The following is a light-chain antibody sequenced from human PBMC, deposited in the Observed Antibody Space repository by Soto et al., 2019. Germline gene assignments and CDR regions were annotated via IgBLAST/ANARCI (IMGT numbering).Light chain of an antibody. Sequence: QSVLTQPPSVSAAPGQKVTISCSGSSSNIGNNYVSWYQQLPGTAPKLLIYDNNKRPSGIPDRFSGSKSGTSGTLDITGLQTGDEADYYCATWDYSLTGEVFGGGTKLPS. CDR2: DNN. V-gene: IGLV1-51*01. CDR1: SSNIGNNY. CDR3: ATWDYSLTGEV. J-gene: IGLJ2*01.